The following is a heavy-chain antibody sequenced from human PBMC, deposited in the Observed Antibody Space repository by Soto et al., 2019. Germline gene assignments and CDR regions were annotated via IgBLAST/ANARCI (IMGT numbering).Heavy chain of an antibody. V-gene: IGHV4-59*08. CDR1: GSPISSYY. Sequence: SETLSLTCNVSGSPISSYYWSWFRQPPGQGLEWVGYIYYTGTTTYNPSLRSRAAISVDASKSQFPLDLRSVTAADTAVYYCTRLGHHPQAFDYWGNGALVTLSS. CDR2: IYYTGTT. CDR3: TRLGHHPQAFDY. J-gene: IGHJ4*01.